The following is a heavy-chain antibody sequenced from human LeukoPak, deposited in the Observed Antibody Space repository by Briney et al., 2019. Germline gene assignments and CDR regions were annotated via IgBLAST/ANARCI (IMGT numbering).Heavy chain of an antibody. J-gene: IGHJ4*02. CDR2: IGGDGGTT. D-gene: IGHD4-23*01. CDR1: GFTFSSYS. V-gene: IGHV3-23*01. Sequence: GGSLRLSCAASGFTFSSYSMSWIRQAPGKGLEWVSTIGGDGGTTYYAESVKGRFTISRDNSKNTLWLQMSSLRAEDTAVYYCAAGGGNQFDYWGQGTLVPVSS. CDR3: AAGGGNQFDY.